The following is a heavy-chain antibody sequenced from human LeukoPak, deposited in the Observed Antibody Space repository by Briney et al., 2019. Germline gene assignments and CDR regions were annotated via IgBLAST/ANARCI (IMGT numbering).Heavy chain of an antibody. D-gene: IGHD5-12*01. CDR3: ARALTGGYTFDAFDM. J-gene: IGHJ3*02. V-gene: IGHV3-21*01. CDR1: GFTFSSYS. Sequence: GGSLRLSCAASGFTFSSYSMIWVRQAPGKGLEWVSSISSRSNYIYYADSVKGRFTISRDNAKNSLYLQMNSLRAEDTAVYYCARALTGGYTFDAFDMWGQGTMVTVSS. CDR2: ISSRSNYI.